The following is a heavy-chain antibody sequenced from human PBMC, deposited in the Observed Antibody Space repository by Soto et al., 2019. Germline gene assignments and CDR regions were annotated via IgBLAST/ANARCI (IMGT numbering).Heavy chain of an antibody. CDR2: ISAFNGNT. CDR1: GYNFIDYG. Sequence: QVQLVQSGAEVKKPGASVKVSCKASGYNFIDYGITWVRQAPGQGLEWMGWISAFNGNTNYGQKLQGRVTMTTGTSTSTAYMELRSLRSDGTAVYYCTRDRRRVPAASWGQGTLVTVSS. CDR3: TRDRRRVPAAS. V-gene: IGHV1-18*01. D-gene: IGHD2-15*01. J-gene: IGHJ5*02.